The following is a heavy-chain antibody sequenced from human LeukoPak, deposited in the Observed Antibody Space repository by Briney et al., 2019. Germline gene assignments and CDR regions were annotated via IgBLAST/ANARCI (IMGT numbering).Heavy chain of an antibody. Sequence: GGSLRLSCAASGFTSNSYAMHWVRQAPGKGLEWVALISYDGSNKYYADSVRGRFTISRDNSKNTLFLQMNSLRAEDTAVYYCARDRDTAMVHDAFDIWGQGTMVTVSS. J-gene: IGHJ3*02. CDR1: GFTSNSYA. D-gene: IGHD5-18*01. V-gene: IGHV3-30*04. CDR2: ISYDGSNK. CDR3: ARDRDTAMVHDAFDI.